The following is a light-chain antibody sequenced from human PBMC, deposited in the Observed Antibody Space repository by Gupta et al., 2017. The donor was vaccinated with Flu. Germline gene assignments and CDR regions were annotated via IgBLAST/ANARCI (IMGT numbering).Light chain of an antibody. J-gene: IGLJ2*01. Sequence: QSALTQPAYVSGSPGQSITISCTGTSSDVGSYNLVSWYHQHPGKAPKLMIYEGSKRPSGVSNRFSGSKSGNTASLTISGLQAEDEADYYCCSYAGSSTFVVFGGGTKLTVL. CDR3: CSYAGSSTFVV. CDR1: SSDVGSYNL. CDR2: EGS. V-gene: IGLV2-23*03.